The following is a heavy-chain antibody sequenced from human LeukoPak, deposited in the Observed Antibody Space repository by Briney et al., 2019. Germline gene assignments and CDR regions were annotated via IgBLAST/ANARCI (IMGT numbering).Heavy chain of an antibody. CDR1: GYTFTSYG. CDR2: MNPNSGNT. D-gene: IGHD6-19*01. CDR3: ARGPLYSSGWYVGYYYYYMDV. J-gene: IGHJ6*03. Sequence: ASVKVSCKASGYTFTSYGINWVRRATGQGLEWMGWMNPNSGNTGYAQKFQGRVTITRNTSISTAYMELSSLRSEDTAVYYCARGPLYSSGWYVGYYYYYMDVWGKGTTVTVSS. V-gene: IGHV1-8*03.